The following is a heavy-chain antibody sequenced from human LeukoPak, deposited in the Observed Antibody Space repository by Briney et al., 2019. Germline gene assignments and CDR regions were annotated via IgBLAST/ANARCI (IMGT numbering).Heavy chain of an antibody. Sequence: GGSLRLSCAASGFTFSSYAMSWVRQAPGKGLEWVSAISGSGGSTYYADSVKGRFTISRDNSKNTLYLQMNSLRAEDTAVYYCAKTILGYCSGGSCYGGWFDPWGQGTLVTVSS. D-gene: IGHD2-15*01. V-gene: IGHV3-23*01. CDR3: AKTILGYCSGGSCYGGWFDP. CDR2: ISGSGGST. J-gene: IGHJ5*02. CDR1: GFTFSSYA.